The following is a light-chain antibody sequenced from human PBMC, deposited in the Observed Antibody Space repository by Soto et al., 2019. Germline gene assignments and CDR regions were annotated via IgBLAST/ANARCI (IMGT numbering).Light chain of an antibody. CDR1: SSDVGGYNY. Sequence: QSALTQPASVSVSPGQSITISCTGTSSDVGGYNYVSWYQQHPGKAPKFMIYDVSNRPSGVSNRFSGSKSGNTASLTISGLQADDEADYYCCSYTTSNTRQIVFGTGTKLTVL. V-gene: IGLV2-14*01. CDR2: DVS. J-gene: IGLJ1*01. CDR3: CSYTTSNTRQIV.